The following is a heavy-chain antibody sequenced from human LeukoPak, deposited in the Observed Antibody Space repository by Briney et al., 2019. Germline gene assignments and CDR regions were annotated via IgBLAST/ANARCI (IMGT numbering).Heavy chain of an antibody. J-gene: IGHJ5*02. CDR1: GGSISSSSYY. CDR2: IYYSGST. Sequence: PSETLSLTCTVSGGSISSSSYYWGWIRQPPGKGLEWIGSIYYSGSTYYNPSLKSRVTISVDTSKNQFSLKLSSVTAADTAVYYCARVVIRWFDPWGQGTLGTVSS. V-gene: IGHV4-39*07. CDR3: ARVVIRWFDP. D-gene: IGHD3-22*01.